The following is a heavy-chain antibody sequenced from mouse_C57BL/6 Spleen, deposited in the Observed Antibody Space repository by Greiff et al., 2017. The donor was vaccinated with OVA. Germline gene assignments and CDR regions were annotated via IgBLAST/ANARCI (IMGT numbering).Heavy chain of an antibody. CDR2: ISYDGSN. D-gene: IGHD6-5*01. J-gene: IGHJ2*01. CDR1: GYSITSGYY. V-gene: IGHV3-6*01. CDR3: ARGREILALCYFDY. Sequence: DVKLQESGPGLVKPSQSLSLTCSVTGYSITSGYYWNWIRQFPGNKLEWMGYISYDGSNNYNPTLKNRISITRDTSKNQFFLKLNSVTTEDTATYYCARGREILALCYFDYWGQGTTLTVSS.